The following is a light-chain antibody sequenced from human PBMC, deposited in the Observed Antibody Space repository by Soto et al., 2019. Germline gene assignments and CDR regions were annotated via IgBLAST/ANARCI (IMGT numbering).Light chain of an antibody. V-gene: IGKV1-5*03. CDR1: QAISSW. CDR2: KAS. J-gene: IGKJ1*01. CDR3: HHSNSYSEA. Sequence: DIQMTQSPSTLSGSVGDRVTITCRASQAISSWLAWYQQKPGKAPKLLIYKASTLKSGVPSRFSGSVSGTEFTVTISSLQSDDFANYCCHHSNSYSEAFGQGPKVHIK.